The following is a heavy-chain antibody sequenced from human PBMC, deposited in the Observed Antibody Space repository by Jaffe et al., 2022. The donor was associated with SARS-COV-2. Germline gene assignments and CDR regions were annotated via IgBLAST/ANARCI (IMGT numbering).Heavy chain of an antibody. D-gene: IGHD2-2*01. CDR3: ARDLNFGSSTSCYQD. J-gene: IGHJ4*02. V-gene: IGHV1-2*02. Sequence: QVQLVQSGAEVKKPGASVKVSCKASGYTFTGYYMHWVRQAPGQGLEWMGWINPNSGGTNYAQKFQGRVTMTRDTSISTAYMELSRLRSDDTAVYYCARDLNFGSSTSCYQDWGQGTLVTVSS. CDR1: GYTFTGYY. CDR2: INPNSGGT.